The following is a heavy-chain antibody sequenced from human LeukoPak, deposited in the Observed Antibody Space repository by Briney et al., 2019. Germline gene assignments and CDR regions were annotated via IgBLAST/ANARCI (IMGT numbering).Heavy chain of an antibody. Sequence: GGSLRLSCAASGFTFSSYAMSWVRQAPEKGLEWVSAISGSGGSTYYADSVKGRFTISRDNSKNTLYLQMNSLRAEDTAVYYCATPWNGDYVGFDYWGQGTLVTVSS. CDR3: ATPWNGDYVGFDY. CDR2: ISGSGGST. J-gene: IGHJ4*02. V-gene: IGHV3-23*01. D-gene: IGHD4-17*01. CDR1: GFTFSSYA.